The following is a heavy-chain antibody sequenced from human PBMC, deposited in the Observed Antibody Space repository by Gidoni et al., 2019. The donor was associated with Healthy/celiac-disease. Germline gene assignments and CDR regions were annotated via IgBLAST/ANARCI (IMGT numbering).Heavy chain of an antibody. D-gene: IGHD3-3*01. V-gene: IGHV1-18*01. CDR3: SRETWRHSDVWSGYYGGGGIHAFDI. Sequence: QVQLVQSGAEVTKPGASVKVSCKTSGYTFTSYGISWVRQAPGQGLEWVGWISSYKGKTNKAKSLQGRLTMTPDTSTSTTDMELRVLRSDDTALYYGSRETWRHSDVWSGYYGGGGIHAFDIWGQGTMVTVSS. CDR2: ISSYKGKT. J-gene: IGHJ3*02. CDR1: GYTFTSYG.